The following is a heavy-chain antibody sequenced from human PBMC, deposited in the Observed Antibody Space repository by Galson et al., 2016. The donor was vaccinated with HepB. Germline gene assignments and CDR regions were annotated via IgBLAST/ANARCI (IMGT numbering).Heavy chain of an antibody. J-gene: IGHJ6*02. CDR1: GFTFRYFS. Sequence: SLRLSCAASGFTFRYFSIHWVRQAPGKGLEWVTIISDDGGSKYYADSVKGRFTISRDNSKNTVNLQMNNLRTEDTAVYYCARGGTGRLAYYYYGMDVWGPGTTVTVSS. D-gene: IGHD1-1*01. CDR2: ISDDGGSK. V-gene: IGHV3-30*04. CDR3: ARGGTGRLAYYYYGMDV.